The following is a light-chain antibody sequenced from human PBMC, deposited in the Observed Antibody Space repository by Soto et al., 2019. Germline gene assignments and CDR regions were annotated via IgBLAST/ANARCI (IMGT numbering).Light chain of an antibody. J-gene: IGKJ4*01. CDR3: HWCYSTRLLT. Sequence: DMQMTQSKRSLFASRGDSNNITCRAGQSISSYLNWYQQKPGKAPKLLIYAASSLQSGVPSRFSGSGSGTDFTLTISSPQPEDFATSWYHWCYSTRLLTFDGETEVDIK. CDR1: QSISSY. V-gene: IGKV1-39*01. CDR2: AAS.